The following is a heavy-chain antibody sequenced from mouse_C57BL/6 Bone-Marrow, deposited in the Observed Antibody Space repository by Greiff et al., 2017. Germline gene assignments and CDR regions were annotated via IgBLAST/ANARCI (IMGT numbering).Heavy chain of an antibody. Sequence: VQLQESGAELARPGASVKLSCKASGYTFTSYGISWVKQRTGQGLEWIGEIYPRSGNTYYNEKFKGKATLTADKSSSTAYMELRSLTSEDSAVYFCARWRYSNNAMDYWGQGTSVTVSS. CDR1: GYTFTSYG. CDR3: ARWRYSNNAMDY. V-gene: IGHV1-81*01. J-gene: IGHJ4*01. D-gene: IGHD2-5*01. CDR2: IYPRSGNT.